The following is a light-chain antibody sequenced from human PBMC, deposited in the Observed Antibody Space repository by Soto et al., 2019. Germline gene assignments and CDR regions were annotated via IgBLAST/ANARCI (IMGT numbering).Light chain of an antibody. CDR1: QSVSSY. CDR2: DAS. CDR3: QQRSNWPPIT. J-gene: IGKJ5*01. Sequence: EIVLTQSPATLSLSPGERATLSCRASQSVSSYLAWYQQKPGQAPRLRIYDASNRATGIPARFSGRGCGTDFTLTISSLETDDFAVYYCQQRSNWPPITFGQGTRLEIK. V-gene: IGKV3-11*01.